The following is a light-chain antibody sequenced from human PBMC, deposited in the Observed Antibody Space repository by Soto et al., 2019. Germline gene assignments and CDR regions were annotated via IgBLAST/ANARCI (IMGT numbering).Light chain of an antibody. V-gene: IGKV1-39*01. J-gene: IGKJ1*01. Sequence: DLQMTQSPSSLSASVGDRVSVTCRASQSISTFLNWYQQRPGEAPKLLLYAASSLQSGVPSRFSGSGSGADFTLTIGSLQPEDFATYYCQQSYTTPRTFGQGTKVQVK. CDR1: QSISTF. CDR3: QQSYTTPRT. CDR2: AAS.